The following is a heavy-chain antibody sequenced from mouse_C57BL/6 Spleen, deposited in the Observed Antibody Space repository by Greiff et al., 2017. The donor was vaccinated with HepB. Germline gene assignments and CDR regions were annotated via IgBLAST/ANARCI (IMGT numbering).Heavy chain of an antibody. J-gene: IGHJ4*01. V-gene: IGHV1-7*01. D-gene: IGHD1-1*01. CDR2: INPSSGYT. CDR3: ARWDYGSSYYYAMDY. Sequence: VQLQQSGAELAKPGASVKLSCKASGYTFTSYWMHWVKQRPGQGLEWIGYINPSSGYTKYNQKFKDKATLTADKSYSTAYMQLSSLTYEDSAVYCCARWDYGSSYYYAMDYWGQGTSVTVSS. CDR1: GYTFTSYW.